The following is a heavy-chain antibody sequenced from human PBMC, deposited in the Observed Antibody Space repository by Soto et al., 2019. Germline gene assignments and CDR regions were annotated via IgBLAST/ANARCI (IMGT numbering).Heavy chain of an antibody. D-gene: IGHD5-18*01. Sequence: QVQLVESGGGVVQPGRSLRISCAATGFSFNFYDMYCVRQAPGKGPEWVAMISNDGSSENYADSVRGRFIISRDNSKETLVLQLNSRRPEDTATYYCVRDSGANYGPFLYFDLWCRGTLVTVSS. J-gene: IGHJ2*01. V-gene: IGHV3-30-3*01. CDR3: VRDSGANYGPFLYFDL. CDR1: GFSFNFYD. CDR2: ISNDGSSE.